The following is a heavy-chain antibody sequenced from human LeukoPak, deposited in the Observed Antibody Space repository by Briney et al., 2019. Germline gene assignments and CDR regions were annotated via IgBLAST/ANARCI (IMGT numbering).Heavy chain of an antibody. D-gene: IGHD6-13*01. Sequence: SETLSLTCTVSGDSIGGGDFYWSWIRQPPGKGREWLGYIYDTGSPYYNPFLNGRVTISVDKSKSQFSLELNSVTAADTAIYFCARDLFGAPAGLGGFDSWGQGTLVTVSS. CDR1: GDSIGGGDFY. J-gene: IGHJ4*02. CDR3: ARDLFGAPAGLGGFDS. CDR2: IYDTGSP. V-gene: IGHV4-30-4*08.